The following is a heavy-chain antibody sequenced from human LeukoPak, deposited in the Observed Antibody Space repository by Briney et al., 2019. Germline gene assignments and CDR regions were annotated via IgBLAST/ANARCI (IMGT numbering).Heavy chain of an antibody. CDR2: ISGSGSTL. D-gene: IGHD6-19*01. CDR3: ARAVAGPSGRFDY. CDR1: GCTFSDYY. V-gene: IGHV3-11*01. J-gene: IGHJ4*02. Sequence: GGSLRLSCAASGCTFSDYYMSWIRQAPGKGLEWVSYISGSGSTLYYADSVKGRFTISRDNTKNSLYLQMNSLRVEDTAVYYCARAVAGPSGRFDYWGQGTLVTVSS.